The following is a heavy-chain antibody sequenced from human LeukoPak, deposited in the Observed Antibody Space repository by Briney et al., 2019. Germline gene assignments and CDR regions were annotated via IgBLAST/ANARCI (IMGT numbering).Heavy chain of an antibody. Sequence: SVKVSCKASGYTFTSYGISWVRQAPGQGLEWMGGIIPIFGTANYAQKFQGRVTITADESTSTAYMELSSLRSEDTAVYYCARMGYRGSYYYGMDVWGQGTTVTVSS. CDR1: GYTFTSYG. CDR3: ARMGYRGSYYYGMDV. V-gene: IGHV1-69*13. J-gene: IGHJ6*02. D-gene: IGHD3-10*01. CDR2: IIPIFGTA.